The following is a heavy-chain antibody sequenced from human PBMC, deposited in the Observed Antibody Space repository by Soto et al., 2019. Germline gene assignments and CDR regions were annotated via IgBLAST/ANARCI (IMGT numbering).Heavy chain of an antibody. V-gene: IGHV3-33*01. J-gene: IGHJ3*02. Sequence: QVQLVESGGGVVQPGRSLRLSCAASGFTFSTYGMHWVRQAPGKGLEWVAVIWYDGSETYYVDSVKGRFTISRDNSKNTLYLQMNSLRAEDTAVYYCARSYYGSGSYAFDIWGQGTMVTVSS. CDR2: IWYDGSET. CDR3: ARSYYGSGSYAFDI. CDR1: GFTFSTYG. D-gene: IGHD3-10*01.